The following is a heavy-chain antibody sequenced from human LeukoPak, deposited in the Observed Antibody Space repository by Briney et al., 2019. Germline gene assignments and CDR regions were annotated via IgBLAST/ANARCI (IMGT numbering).Heavy chain of an antibody. V-gene: IGHV1-18*04. CDR3: ARGRSWPPRVTYYYGRDV. J-gene: IGHJ6*04. CDR1: GYTFTGYY. D-gene: IGHD4-23*01. CDR2: ISAYNGNT. Sequence: GASVKVSCKASGYTFTGYYMHWVRQAPGQGLEWMGWISAYNGNTNYAQKLQGRVTMTTDTSTSTAYMELRSLRSDDTAVYYCARGRSWPPRVTYYYGRDVGGKGTTVTVS.